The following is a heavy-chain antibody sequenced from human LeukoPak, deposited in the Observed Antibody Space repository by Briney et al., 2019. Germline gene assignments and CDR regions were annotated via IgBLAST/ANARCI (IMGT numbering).Heavy chain of an antibody. CDR3: AGGVTIVRGTSKHFDY. CDR1: GGSISSYF. CDR2: IHSGTT. Sequence: PSETLSLTCSVSGGSISSYFLSWIRQPAGKGLEWIGRIHSGTTTYNPSLKSRVTMSLDTSKNQFSLKLSSVTAADTAVYYCAGGVTIVRGTSKHFDYWGQGTLVIVSS. D-gene: IGHD3-10*01. V-gene: IGHV4-4*07. J-gene: IGHJ4*02.